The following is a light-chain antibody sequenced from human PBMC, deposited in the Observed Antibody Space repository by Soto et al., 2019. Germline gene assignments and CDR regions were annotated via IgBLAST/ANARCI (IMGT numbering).Light chain of an antibody. CDR2: YDS. Sequence: SYELTQPPSVSVAPGKTARITCGGNNIGSKSVHWYQQKPGQAPVLVIYYDSDRPSGIPERFSGSNSGNTATLTISRVEAGDEADYYCLVWDSSSDHPVFGGGTKVTVL. J-gene: IGLJ3*02. CDR1: NIGSKS. CDR3: LVWDSSSDHPV. V-gene: IGLV3-21*04.